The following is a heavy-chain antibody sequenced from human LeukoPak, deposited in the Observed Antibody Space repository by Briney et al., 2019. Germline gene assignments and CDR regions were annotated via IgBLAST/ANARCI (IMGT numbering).Heavy chain of an antibody. D-gene: IGHD3-22*01. CDR2: IYSSGTT. Sequence: GGSLRLSCAASGFTVSSNYMSWVRQAPGKGLEWVSVIYSSGTTYYADSVKGRFTISRDYSKNTLYLQMNSLRAEDTAVYYCASYYGRGYYFDFWGQGTLVTVSS. J-gene: IGHJ4*02. V-gene: IGHV3-53*01. CDR3: ASYYGRGYYFDF. CDR1: GFTVSSNY.